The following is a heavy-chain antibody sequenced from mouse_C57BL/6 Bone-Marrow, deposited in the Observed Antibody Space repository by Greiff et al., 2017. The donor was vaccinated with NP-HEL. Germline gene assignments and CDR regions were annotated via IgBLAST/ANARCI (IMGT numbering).Heavy chain of an antibody. V-gene: IGHV1-87*01. CDR3: SEDSAVYCWAWWLFAY. CDR2: GQGLEWIG. Sequence: VQLQQPGPELARPWASVKISCQAFYTFSRRVHFAIRDTNYWMQRVKQRPGQGLEWIGAFYPGNGDNSNNEKFKGKATLTADKASRTAYMQLSSLTSEDSAVYCWAWWLFAYWGQGTLVTVSA. CDR1: YTFSRRVH. D-gene: IGHD1-1*02. J-gene: IGHJ3*01.